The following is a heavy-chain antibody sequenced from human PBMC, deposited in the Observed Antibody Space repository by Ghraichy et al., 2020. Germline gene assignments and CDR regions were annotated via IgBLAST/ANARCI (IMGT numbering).Heavy chain of an antibody. D-gene: IGHD6-19*01. CDR1: GFTFSSYV. CDR3: AGSSDWYGAFDI. Sequence: GGSLRLSCAASGFTFSSYVMHWVRQAPGKGLEWVAVISYDGSNKHYADSVKGRFTISRDNSNNTLYLQMNSLRAEDTAVYYCAGSSDWYGAFDIWGQGTMVTVSS. J-gene: IGHJ3*02. V-gene: IGHV3-30*04. CDR2: ISYDGSNK.